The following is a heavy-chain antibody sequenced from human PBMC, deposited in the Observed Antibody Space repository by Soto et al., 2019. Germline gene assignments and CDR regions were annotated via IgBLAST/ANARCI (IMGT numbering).Heavy chain of an antibody. D-gene: IGHD5-12*01. V-gene: IGHV5-51*01. J-gene: IGHJ6*02. CDR3: ARVKDIVGDGMDV. CDR2: IYPGDSDT. CDR1: GYNFINYW. Sequence: GESLKISCKGSGYNFINYWIGWVRQMPGKGLEWMGIIYPGDSDTRYSPSFQGQVTISADKYISTAYMELRSLRSDDTAVYYCARVKDIVGDGMDVWGQGTTVTVSS.